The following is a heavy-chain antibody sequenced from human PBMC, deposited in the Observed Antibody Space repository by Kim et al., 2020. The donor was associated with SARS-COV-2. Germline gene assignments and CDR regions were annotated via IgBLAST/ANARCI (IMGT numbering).Heavy chain of an antibody. CDR3: ARVLYNEPLSGYYREPFDH. CDR1: GFIFSNHS. V-gene: IGHV3-48*01. J-gene: IGHJ4*02. CDR2: ISGTGATV. Sequence: LSLTCAASGFIFSNHSMNWVRQTPGKGLEWLSFISGTGATVYYADSVKGRSTISRDNAGNSLFLQMDSLRVEDTAVYYCARVLYNEPLSGYYREPFDHWGQGTLVTVSS. D-gene: IGHD3-9*01.